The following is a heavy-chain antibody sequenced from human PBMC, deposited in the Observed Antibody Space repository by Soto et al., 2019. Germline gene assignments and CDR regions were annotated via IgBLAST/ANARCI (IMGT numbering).Heavy chain of an antibody. CDR3: ARGKVVRGVIYYYYYMDF. V-gene: IGHV4-34*01. J-gene: IGHJ6*03. CDR1: GGSFSGYY. Sequence: SETLSLTCAVYGGSFSGYYWSWIRQPPGKGLEWIGEISHSGSTNYNPSLKSRVTISVDTSKNQFSLKLSSVTAADTAVYYCARGKVVRGVIYYYYYMDFWGKGTTVTVSS. D-gene: IGHD3-10*01. CDR2: ISHSGST.